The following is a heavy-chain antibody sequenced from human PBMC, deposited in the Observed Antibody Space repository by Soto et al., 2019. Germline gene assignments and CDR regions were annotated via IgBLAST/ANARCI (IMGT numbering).Heavy chain of an antibody. Sequence: GGSLRLSCAESGFAFSSPPMSWVRQAPERGMDCFSGISGSGGTTNYADSVKGRFTISRDNSKNTAYLQMNSLRAEDTAVYYCAKDRGTSIDVHRYFHYYGMDVWGQGTTVTVS. CDR3: AKDRGTSIDVHRYFHYYGMDV. CDR1: GFAFSSPP. V-gene: IGHV3-23*01. CDR2: ISGSGGTT. J-gene: IGHJ6*02. D-gene: IGHD2-2*01.